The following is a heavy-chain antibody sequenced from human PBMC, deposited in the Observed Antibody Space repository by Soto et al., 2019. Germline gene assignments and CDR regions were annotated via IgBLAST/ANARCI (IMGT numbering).Heavy chain of an antibody. V-gene: IGHV3-11*06. CDR3: ARAQGDYDSGRMIYFDY. CDR1: GFTFSDYY. D-gene: IGHD5-12*01. Sequence: QVQLVESGGGLVKPGGSLRLSCAASGFTFSDYYMSWVRQAPGKGLEWVSNISSSGSYTNYADSVKGRFTISRDNAKNSLYLQMNSLRAEDMSVYYCARAQGDYDSGRMIYFDYSGQGALVTVSS. J-gene: IGHJ4*02. CDR2: ISSSGSYT.